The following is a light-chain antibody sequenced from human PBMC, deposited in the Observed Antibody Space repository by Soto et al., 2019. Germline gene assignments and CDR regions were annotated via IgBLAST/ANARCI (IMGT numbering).Light chain of an antibody. CDR3: HQSFTTPLT. Sequence: DIQMTQSPSSLSASVGDRVTITCRARQSIGTFLNWHQQKPGKAPNVLINVASSLRSGVPSRFSGSGSGIDFYLTINNLEPEDFATYFFHQSFTTPLTFGGGSKVDI. V-gene: IGKV1-39*01. CDR1: QSIGTF. CDR2: VAS. J-gene: IGKJ4*01.